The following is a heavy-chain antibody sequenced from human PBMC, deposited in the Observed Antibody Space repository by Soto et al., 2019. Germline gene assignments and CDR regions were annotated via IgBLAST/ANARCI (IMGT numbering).Heavy chain of an antibody. Sequence: PGGSLRLSCAASGFTFSSYSMNWVRQAPGKGLEWVSYISSSSSTIYYADSVKGRFTISRDNAKNSLYLQMNSLRDEDTAVYYCARAYEGSSPYYYYYYGMDVWGQGTTVTVSS. CDR3: ARAYEGSSPYYYYYYGMDV. CDR1: GFTFSSYS. J-gene: IGHJ6*02. D-gene: IGHD5-12*01. CDR2: ISSSSSTI. V-gene: IGHV3-48*02.